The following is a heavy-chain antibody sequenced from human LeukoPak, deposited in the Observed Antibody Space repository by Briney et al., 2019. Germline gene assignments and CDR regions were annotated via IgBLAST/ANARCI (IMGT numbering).Heavy chain of an antibody. CDR1: GFTFSSYA. V-gene: IGHV3-23*01. CDR2: ISGSGGST. J-gene: IGHJ4*02. CDR3: AKDGVLGYDFWSGYYTGYFDY. Sequence: GGSLRLSCAASGFTFSSYAMSWVRQAPGKGLEWVSAISGSGGSTYYADSAKGRFTISRDNSKNTLYLQMNSLRAEDTAVYYCAKDGVLGYDFWSGYYTGYFDYWGQGTLVTVCS. D-gene: IGHD3-3*01.